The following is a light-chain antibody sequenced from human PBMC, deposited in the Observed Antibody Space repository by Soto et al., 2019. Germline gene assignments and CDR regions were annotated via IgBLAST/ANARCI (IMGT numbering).Light chain of an antibody. J-gene: IGKJ5*01. CDR1: QSVSSY. CDR2: DAS. V-gene: IGKV3D-20*01. Sequence: EIVLTQSPATPSLSTGERATLSCRASQSVSSYLAWYQQKPGLAPRLLIYDASSRATGIPDRFSGSGSGTDSTLTISRLEPEDFAVYYCQQYGSSLTFGQGTRLEIK. CDR3: QQYGSSLT.